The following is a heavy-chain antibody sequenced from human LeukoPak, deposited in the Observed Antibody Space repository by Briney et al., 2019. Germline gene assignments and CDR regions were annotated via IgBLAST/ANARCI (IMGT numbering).Heavy chain of an antibody. V-gene: IGHV1-8*01. Sequence: ASVKVSCKASGYTFTSYDINWVRQATGQGLEWMGWMNPNSGNTGYSQKFQGRVTIARDTSASTAYMELSSLRSEDTAVYYCARDWGYSSSRPGGWFDPWGQGTLVTVSS. CDR3: ARDWGYSSSRPGGWFDP. D-gene: IGHD6-13*01. J-gene: IGHJ5*02. CDR1: GYTFTSYD. CDR2: MNPNSGNT.